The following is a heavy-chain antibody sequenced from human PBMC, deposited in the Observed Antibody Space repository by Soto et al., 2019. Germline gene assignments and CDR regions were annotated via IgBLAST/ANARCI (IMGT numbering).Heavy chain of an antibody. J-gene: IGHJ6*02. CDR1: GFTFSSYA. D-gene: IGHD6-13*01. V-gene: IGHV3-23*01. CDR3: ANPGIAAAGTNYYYYYGMDV. Sequence: LRLSCAASGFTFSSYAMSWVRQAPGKGLEWVSAISGSGGSTYYADSVKGRFTISRDNSKNTLYLQMNSLRAEDTAVYYCANPGIAAAGTNYYYYYGMDVWGQGTTVTVSS. CDR2: ISGSGGST.